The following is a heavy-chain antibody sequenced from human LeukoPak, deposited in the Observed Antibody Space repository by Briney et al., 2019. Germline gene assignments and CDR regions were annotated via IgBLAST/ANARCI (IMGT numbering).Heavy chain of an antibody. V-gene: IGHV1-24*01. CDR2: FDPEDGET. CDR3: ARGPSSITIKGAFDI. CDR1: GYTLTELS. Sequence: WASVKVSCKVSGYTLTELSMHWVRQAPGKGLEWMGGFDPEDGETIYAQKFQGRVTMTEDTSTDTAYMELSSLRSEDTAVYYCARGPSSITIKGAFDIWGQGTMVTVSS. D-gene: IGHD3-3*01. J-gene: IGHJ3*02.